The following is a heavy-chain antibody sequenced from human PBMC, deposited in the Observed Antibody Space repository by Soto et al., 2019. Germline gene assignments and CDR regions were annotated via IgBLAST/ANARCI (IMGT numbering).Heavy chain of an antibody. J-gene: IGHJ4*02. CDR1: GYTFTDYY. Sequence: ASVKVSCKTSGYTFTDYYMHWVRQAPGQGFEWVGGINPKSGGPKYVPKFQGRVTVTRDTSTSTAYMELNRLTSDDAAVYYCASEDCRNTNCLKGFDYWGQGTLVTVSS. V-gene: IGHV1-2*02. D-gene: IGHD2-15*01. CDR2: INPKSGGP. CDR3: ASEDCRNTNCLKGFDY.